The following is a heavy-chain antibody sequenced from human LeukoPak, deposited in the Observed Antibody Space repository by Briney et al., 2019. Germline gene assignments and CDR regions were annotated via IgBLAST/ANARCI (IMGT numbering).Heavy chain of an antibody. CDR2: INYSGST. V-gene: IGHV4-34*01. CDR3: ARGKTGYSSKKNWFDP. J-gene: IGHJ5*02. D-gene: IGHD6-13*01. Sequence: SETLSLTCAVYGGSFSSYYWSWIRQPPGKGLEWIGEINYSGSTNYNPSLKSRVTISVDTSKNQFSLKLSSVTAADTAVYYCARGKTGYSSKKNWFDPWGQGTLVTVSS. CDR1: GGSFSSYY.